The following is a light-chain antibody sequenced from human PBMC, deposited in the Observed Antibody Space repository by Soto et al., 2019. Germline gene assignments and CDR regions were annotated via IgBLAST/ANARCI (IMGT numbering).Light chain of an antibody. CDR3: SSYAGRDNYVV. Sequence: QSVLTQPPSASGSPGQSVTISCTGTSSDVGIYNYVSWYQQHPGKAPKLMIYEVSQRPSGVPDRFSGTKSGNTASLIVSGLQAEDEADYYCSSYAGRDNYVVFGGGTKLTVL. V-gene: IGLV2-8*01. CDR1: SSDVGIYNY. CDR2: EVS. J-gene: IGLJ2*01.